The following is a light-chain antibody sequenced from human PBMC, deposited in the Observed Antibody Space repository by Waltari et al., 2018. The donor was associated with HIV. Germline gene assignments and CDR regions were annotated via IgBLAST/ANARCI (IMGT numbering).Light chain of an antibody. V-gene: IGKV1-39*01. Sequence: DIQMTQSPSSLSASIGDSVTITCRASQNINNFLNWFQQKPGKAPNLLIYATSTLQSGVPSRFSGSGSGTDFTLIISNLQPEDFATYYCLKTYTTPLTFGPGTKVDIK. J-gene: IGKJ3*01. CDR2: ATS. CDR3: LKTYTTPLT. CDR1: QNINNF.